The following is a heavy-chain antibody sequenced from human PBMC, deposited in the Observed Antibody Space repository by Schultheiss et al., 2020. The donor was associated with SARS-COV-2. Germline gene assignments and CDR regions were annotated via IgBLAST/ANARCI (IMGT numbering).Heavy chain of an antibody. Sequence: GGSLRLSCAASGFTFRSHGMHWVRQAPGKGLEWVAVIWYDGSNKYYAESVKGRFTISRDNSKNTLYLQMNSLRAEDKAVYYCAKDQTIVVVPAAMLDYWGQGTLVTVSS. CDR3: AKDQTIVVVPAAMLDY. V-gene: IGHV3-30*02. CDR2: IWYDGSNK. D-gene: IGHD2-2*01. CDR1: GFTFRSHG. J-gene: IGHJ4*02.